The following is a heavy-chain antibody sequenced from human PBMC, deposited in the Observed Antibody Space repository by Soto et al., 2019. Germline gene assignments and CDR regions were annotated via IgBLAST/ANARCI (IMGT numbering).Heavy chain of an antibody. D-gene: IGHD3-10*01. CDR2: IYYSGST. Sequence: TLSLTCTVSGGSISSGGYYWSWIRQHPGKGLEWIGYIYYSGSTYYNPSLKSRVTISVDTSKNQFSLELSSVTAADTAVYYCARGGAGRWFDPWGQGTLVTVSS. CDR3: ARGGAGRWFDP. CDR1: GGSISSGGYY. V-gene: IGHV4-31*03. J-gene: IGHJ5*02.